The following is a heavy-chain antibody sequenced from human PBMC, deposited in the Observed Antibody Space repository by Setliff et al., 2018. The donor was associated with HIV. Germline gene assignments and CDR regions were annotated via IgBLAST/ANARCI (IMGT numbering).Heavy chain of an antibody. Sequence: GGSLRLSCAASGFTVSSNFMSWVRQAPGKGLEWVSVIYSGGSTFYADSVKGRFTISRDNSKNTLYLQMNNLRVEDTAVYYCARRGRLGSTSRDYWGEGTRVTVSS. CDR3: ARRGRLGSTSRDY. D-gene: IGHD7-27*01. J-gene: IGHJ4*02. V-gene: IGHV3-66*02. CDR2: IYSGGST. CDR1: GFTVSSNF.